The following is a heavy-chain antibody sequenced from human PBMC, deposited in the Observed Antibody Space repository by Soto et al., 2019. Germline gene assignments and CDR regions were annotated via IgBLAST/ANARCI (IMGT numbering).Heavy chain of an antibody. CDR3: ARAIGPTHFDY. CDR2: IGTAGDT. Sequence: EVQLVESGGGLVQPGGSLRLSCSASGFTFSSYDMHWVRQGPGKGLEWVSAIGTAGDTNYAGSVKGRFTISRENAKNSLYLQMNSLTAGDTAIYFCARAIGPTHFDYWGQGTLVTVSS. J-gene: IGHJ4*02. D-gene: IGHD3-22*01. CDR1: GFTFSSYD. V-gene: IGHV3-13*04.